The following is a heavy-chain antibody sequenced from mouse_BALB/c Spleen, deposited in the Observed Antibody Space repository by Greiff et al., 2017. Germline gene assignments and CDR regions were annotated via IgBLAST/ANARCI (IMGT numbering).Heavy chain of an antibody. CDR1: GFNIKDYY. J-gene: IGHJ4*01. CDR3: ARWGHYAMDY. Sequence: VQLKQSGAELVRPGALVKLSCKASGFNIKDYYMHWVKQRPEQGLEWIGWIDPENGNTIYDPKFQGKASITADTSSNTAYLQLSSLTSEDTAVYYCARWGHYAMDYWGQGTSVTVSS. CDR2: IDPENGNT. V-gene: IGHV14-1*02.